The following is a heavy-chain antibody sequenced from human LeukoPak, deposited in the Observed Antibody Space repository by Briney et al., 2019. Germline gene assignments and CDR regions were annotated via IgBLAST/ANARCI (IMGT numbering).Heavy chain of an antibody. CDR2: ISGSGYST. CDR1: GLTFSSYA. CDR3: AKQPIAARPGYFDY. J-gene: IGHJ4*02. V-gene: IGHV3-23*01. D-gene: IGHD6-6*01. Sequence: GSLRLSCAASGLTFSSYAMSWVRQAPGKGLEWVSAISGSGYSTYFADSVKGRFTISRDNSKNTLYLQMNSLRAEDTAVYYCAKQPIAARPGYFDYWGQGTLVTVSS.